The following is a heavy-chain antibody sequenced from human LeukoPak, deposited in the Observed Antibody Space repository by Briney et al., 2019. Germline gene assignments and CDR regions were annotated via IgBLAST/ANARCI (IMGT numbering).Heavy chain of an antibody. D-gene: IGHD6-13*01. V-gene: IGHV1-18*01. CDR1: GYTFTSYG. CDR2: ISAYNGNT. J-gene: IGHJ6*02. CDR3: ARVIAAAHDYYGMDV. Sequence: GASVKVSCKASGYTFTSYGISWVRQAPGQGLEWMGWISAYNGNTNYAQKLQGRVTMTTDTSTSTAYMELRSLRSDDTAVYYCARVIAAAHDYYGMDVWGQGTTVTVSS.